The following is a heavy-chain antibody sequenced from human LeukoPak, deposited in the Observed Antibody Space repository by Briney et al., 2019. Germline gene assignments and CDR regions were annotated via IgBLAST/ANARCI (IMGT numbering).Heavy chain of an antibody. V-gene: IGHV3-23*01. D-gene: IGHD2-2*01. CDR1: GFTFSSYA. Sequence: AGGSLRLSCAASGFTFSSYAMSWVRQAPGKGLEWVSAIIGSGGSTYYADSVKGRFTISRDNSKNTLYLQMNSLRAEDTAVYYCAKARGCCSSTSCYLVRGFDYWGQGTLVTVSS. CDR2: IIGSGGST. CDR3: AKARGCCSSTSCYLVRGFDY. J-gene: IGHJ4*02.